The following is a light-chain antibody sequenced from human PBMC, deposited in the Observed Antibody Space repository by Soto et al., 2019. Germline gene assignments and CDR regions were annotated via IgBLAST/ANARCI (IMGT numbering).Light chain of an antibody. Sequence: QSALAHPSAVSGCPGQSITISCTGTSTDVGGYNYVSWYQHHSGKAPKLLIYEVTNRPSGISDRFSGSKSVNTASLTISGLQAEDESDYYCGSYSSTDSPFVFGTGTKVTVL. CDR3: GSYSSTDSPFV. J-gene: IGLJ1*01. V-gene: IGLV2-14*01. CDR2: EVT. CDR1: STDVGGYNY.